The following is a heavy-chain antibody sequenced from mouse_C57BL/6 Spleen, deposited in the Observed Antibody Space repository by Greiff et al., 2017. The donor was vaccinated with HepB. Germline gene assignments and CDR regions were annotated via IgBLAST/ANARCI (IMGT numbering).Heavy chain of an antibody. CDR2: INYDGSST. CDR3: ARDRRNYYGSSYENYFDY. CDR1: GFTFSDYY. V-gene: IGHV5-16*01. D-gene: IGHD1-1*01. Sequence: EVKVVESEGGLVQPGSSMKLSCTASGFTFSDYYMAWVRQVPEKGLEWVANINYDGSSTYYLDSLKSRFIISRDNAKNILYLQMSSLKSEDTATYYCARDRRNYYGSSYENYFDYWGQGTTLTVSS. J-gene: IGHJ2*01.